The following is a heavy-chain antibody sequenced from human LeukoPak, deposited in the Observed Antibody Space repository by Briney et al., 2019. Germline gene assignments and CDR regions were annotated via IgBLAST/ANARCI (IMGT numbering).Heavy chain of an antibody. J-gene: IGHJ4*02. V-gene: IGHV4-34*01. Sequence: SETLSLTCAVYGGSFSGYYWSWIRQPPGKGLEWIGEINHSGSTNYNPSLKSRVTISVDTSKNQFSLKLSSVTAADTAVYYCAGGRVTAGAGKGNFDYGGKGTLVTVSS. CDR2: INHSGST. CDR1: GGSFSGYY. CDR3: AGGRVTAGAGKGNFDY. D-gene: IGHD6-19*01.